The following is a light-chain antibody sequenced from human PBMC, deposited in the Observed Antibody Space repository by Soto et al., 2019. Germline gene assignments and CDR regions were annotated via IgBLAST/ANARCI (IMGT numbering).Light chain of an antibody. CDR1: SSDGGSYYL. CDR2: EGS. CDR3: CSYAGSRTYV. J-gene: IGLJ1*01. V-gene: IGLV2-23*01. Sequence: QSVLTQPASVSGSRGRSITISFTGTSSDGGSYYLVSWYRQHPGKAPKLMIYEGSKRPSGVSNRFSGSKSGNTASLTISGLQAEDEADYSCCSYAGSRTYVFGTGTKVTVL.